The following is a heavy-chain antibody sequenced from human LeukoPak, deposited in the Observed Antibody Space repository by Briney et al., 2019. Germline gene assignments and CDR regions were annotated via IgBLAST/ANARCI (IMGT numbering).Heavy chain of an antibody. V-gene: IGHV3-74*01. CDR3: ARQYRNYYFDY. CDR2: INTDGNST. J-gene: IGHJ4*02. CDR1: GFTFSDYW. D-gene: IGHD5-12*01. Sequence: GGSLRLSCAASGFTFSDYWMHWVRQAPGKGLVWVSRINTDGNSTGYADSVKGRFTISRDNSKNTLYLQMNSLRVEDTAVYYCARQYRNYYFDYWGQGALVTVSS.